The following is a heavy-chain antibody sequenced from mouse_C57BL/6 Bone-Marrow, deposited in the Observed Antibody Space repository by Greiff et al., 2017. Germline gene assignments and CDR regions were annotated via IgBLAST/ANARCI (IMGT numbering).Heavy chain of an antibody. CDR2: INPSTGGT. J-gene: IGHJ3*01. CDR3: AGCGNYGFAY. Sequence: EVQLQQSGPELVKPGASVKISCKASGYSFTGYYMNWVKQSPEKSLEWIGEINPSTGGTTYNQKFKAKATLTVDKSSSTAYMQIKSLTSEDSAVYYCAGCGNYGFAYWGQGTLVTVSA. CDR1: GYSFTGYY. V-gene: IGHV1-42*01. D-gene: IGHD2-1*01.